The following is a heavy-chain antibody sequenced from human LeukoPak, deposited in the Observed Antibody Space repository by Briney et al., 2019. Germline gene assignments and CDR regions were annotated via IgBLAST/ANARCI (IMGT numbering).Heavy chain of an antibody. CDR1: GFTFSSYA. J-gene: IGHJ4*02. D-gene: IGHD1-1*01. V-gene: IGHV3-23*01. CDR2: ISGSGGST. Sequence: PGGSLRLSRVASGFTFSSYAMTWVRQAPGKGLEWVSAISGSGGSTYYADSVKGRFTISRDNSKNTLYLQMNSLRAEDTAVYYCAKEGTGTTSVTSAFDFWGQGTLVTVSS. CDR3: AKEGTGTTSVTSAFDF.